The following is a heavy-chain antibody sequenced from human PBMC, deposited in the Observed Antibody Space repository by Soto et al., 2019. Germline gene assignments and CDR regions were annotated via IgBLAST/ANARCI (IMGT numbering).Heavy chain of an antibody. Sequence: SETLSLTCTVSGGSISSYYWSWIRQPPGKGLEWIGYIYYSGSTNYNPSLKSRVTISVDTSKNQFSLKLSSVTAADTAVYYCARDRARSGGSCYSLEYYYMAVWGKGTTVTVSS. CDR1: GGSISSYY. CDR2: IYYSGST. V-gene: IGHV4-59*01. J-gene: IGHJ6*03. D-gene: IGHD2-15*01. CDR3: ARDRARSGGSCYSLEYYYMAV.